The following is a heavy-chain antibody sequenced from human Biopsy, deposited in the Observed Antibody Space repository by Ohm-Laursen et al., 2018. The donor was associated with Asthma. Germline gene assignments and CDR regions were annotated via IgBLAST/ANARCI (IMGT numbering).Heavy chain of an antibody. Sequence: SVKVSCKASGGSFSNYAISWVRQAPGQGLEWMGGLIPVLGTPDHAQMFEGRVTITADESTSTAYMELSSLSSEDTALYYCARGPEYVRSSGALDYWGQGTLVTVSS. J-gene: IGHJ4*02. CDR2: LIPVLGTP. CDR3: ARGPEYVRSSGALDY. V-gene: IGHV1-69*13. CDR1: GGSFSNYA. D-gene: IGHD2-2*01.